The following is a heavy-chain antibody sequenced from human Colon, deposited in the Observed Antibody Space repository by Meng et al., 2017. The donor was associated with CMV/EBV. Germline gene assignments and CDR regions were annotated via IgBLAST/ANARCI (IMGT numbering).Heavy chain of an antibody. D-gene: IGHD3-10*01. J-gene: IGHJ4*02. CDR2: IDSSNGGT. V-gene: IGHV1-2*06. CDR1: RYTFTSYY. CDR3: ARDDRSYGVDY. Sequence: SCKTSRYTFTSYYMHWLRQAPGQGHEWMGRIDSSNGGTNYAQKFQDRVTMTRDTSISTTYMEVSRLTSDDTAVYYCARDDRSYGVDYWGQGTLVTVSS.